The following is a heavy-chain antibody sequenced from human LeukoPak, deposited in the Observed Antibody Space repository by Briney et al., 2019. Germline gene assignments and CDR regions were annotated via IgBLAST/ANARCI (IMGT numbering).Heavy chain of an antibody. V-gene: IGHV4-59*08. CDR1: GASIRSSY. CDR2: IYYTGST. Sequence: PSETLSLTCTVSGASIRSSYWSWLRQPPGKGLGWIGYIYYTGSTNSNPSLKSRVTVSVDTSKNQFSLKLSSMTAADTAVYYCARLDRSGYEMGGTWFDPWGQGTLVTVSS. CDR3: ARLDRSGYEMGGTWFDP. J-gene: IGHJ5*02. D-gene: IGHD3-22*01.